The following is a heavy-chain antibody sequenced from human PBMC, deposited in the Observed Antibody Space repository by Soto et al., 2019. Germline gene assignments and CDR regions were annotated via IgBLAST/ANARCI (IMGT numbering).Heavy chain of an antibody. CDR2: ITASGDAT. V-gene: IGHV3-23*01. D-gene: IGHD1-1*01. CDR1: GFGFSGYA. CDR3: VEPGAYWTR. J-gene: IGHJ1*01. Sequence: VQLLESGGGLVQPGGSLILSCAAYGFGFSGYAMSWFRQAPGKGLEWISSITASGDATYYADSVKGRFTISRDNSKSTLFLRLNILGVDDTAIYYCVEPGAYWTRWGQGTLVAVSS.